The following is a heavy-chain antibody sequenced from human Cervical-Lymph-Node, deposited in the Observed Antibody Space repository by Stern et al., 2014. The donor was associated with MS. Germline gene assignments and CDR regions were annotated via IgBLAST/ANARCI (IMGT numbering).Heavy chain of an antibody. V-gene: IGHV3-33*01. CDR3: AREGGNTAEYFQH. D-gene: IGHD4-23*01. J-gene: IGHJ1*01. CDR2: IWYDGSNR. CDR1: GFTFSSSG. Sequence: VQLVQSGGGVVQPGRSLRLSCAASGFTFSSSGMHWVRQAPGKGLEWLAIIWYDGSNRYYAESVKGRFTISRDNSKNTLYLQMNSLRAEDTAVYYCAREGGNTAEYFQHWGQGTLVTVSS.